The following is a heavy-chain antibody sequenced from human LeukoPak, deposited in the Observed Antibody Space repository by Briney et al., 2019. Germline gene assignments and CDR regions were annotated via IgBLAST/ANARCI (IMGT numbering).Heavy chain of an antibody. Sequence: QPGRSLRLSCAASGFTFSSYAMHWVRQAPGKGLEWVAVISYDGSNKYYADSVKGRFTISRDNSKNTLYLQMNSLRAEDTAVYYCATNPGYSSDWHGDYWGQGTLVTVSS. CDR3: ATNPGYSSDWHGDY. CDR1: GFTFSSYA. V-gene: IGHV3-30*04. D-gene: IGHD6-19*01. J-gene: IGHJ4*02. CDR2: ISYDGSNK.